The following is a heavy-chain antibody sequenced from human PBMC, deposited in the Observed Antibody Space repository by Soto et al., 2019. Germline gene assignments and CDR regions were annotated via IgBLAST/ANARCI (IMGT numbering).Heavy chain of an antibody. CDR3: ATDFWSDPKYYYYGMDV. CDR1: GFTVSSNY. Sequence: PGGSLRLSCEASGFTVSSNYMSWVRQAPGKGLEWVSVIYSGGSTYYADSVKGRFTISRDNSKNTLYLQMNSLRAEDTAVYYCATDFWSDPKYYYYGMDVWGQGTTVTVSS. D-gene: IGHD3-3*01. V-gene: IGHV3-53*01. J-gene: IGHJ6*02. CDR2: IYSGGST.